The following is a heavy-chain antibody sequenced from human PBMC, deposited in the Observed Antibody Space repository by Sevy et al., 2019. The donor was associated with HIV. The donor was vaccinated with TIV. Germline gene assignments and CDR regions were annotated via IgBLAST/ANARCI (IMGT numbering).Heavy chain of an antibody. V-gene: IGHV3-7*01. CDR3: ARRSY. CDR1: GFNLSSYW. J-gene: IGHJ4*02. CDR2: IKQDGSEK. Sequence: GGSLRLSCAASGFNLSSYWMSWVRQAPGKGLEWVANIKQDGSEKYYVDSVKGRFTISRDNAKNSLYLQMNSLRAEDTAVYYCARRSYWGQGSLVTVSS.